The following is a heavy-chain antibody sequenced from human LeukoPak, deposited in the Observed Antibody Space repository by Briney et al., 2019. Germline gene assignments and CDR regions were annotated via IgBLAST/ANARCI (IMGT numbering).Heavy chain of an antibody. V-gene: IGHV3-23*01. CDR1: GFTFSSYA. Sequence: GGSLRLSCAASGFTFSSYAMSWVRQAPGKGLESVSAISGSGGSTYYADSVKGRFTISRDNSKNTLYLQMNSLRAEDTAVYYCAKTHPYDFWSGYCEGVFDYWGQGTLVTVSS. CDR3: AKTHPYDFWSGYCEGVFDY. D-gene: IGHD3-3*01. CDR2: ISGSGGST. J-gene: IGHJ4*02.